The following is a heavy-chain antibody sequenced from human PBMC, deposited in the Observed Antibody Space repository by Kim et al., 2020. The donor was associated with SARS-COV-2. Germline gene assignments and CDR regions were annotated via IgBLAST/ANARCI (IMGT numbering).Heavy chain of an antibody. J-gene: IGHJ6*03. CDR2: INTNTGNP. D-gene: IGHD2-2*01. Sequence: ASVKVSCKASGYTFTSYAMNWVRQAPGQGLEWMGWINTNTGNPTYAQGFTGRFVFPLDTSVSTAYLQISSLKAEDTAVYYCARDWYCSSTSCYGGYYYYYMGVWGKGTTVTVSS. CDR1: GYTFTSYA. V-gene: IGHV7-4-1*02. CDR3: ARDWYCSSTSCYGGYYYYYMGV.